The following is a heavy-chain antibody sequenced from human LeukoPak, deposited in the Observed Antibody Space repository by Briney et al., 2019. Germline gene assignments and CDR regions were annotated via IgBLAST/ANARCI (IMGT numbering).Heavy chain of an antibody. CDR1: GYTLTELS. CDR2: FDPEDGET. V-gene: IGHV1-24*01. CDR3: ATAYDSSGYYHDY. D-gene: IGHD3-22*01. Sequence: ASVKVSCKVSGYTLTELSMHWVRQAPGKGLEWMGGFDPEDGETIYAQKFQGRVTMTEDTPTDTAYMELSSLRSEDTAVYYCATAYDSSGYYHDYWGQGTLVTVSS. J-gene: IGHJ4*02.